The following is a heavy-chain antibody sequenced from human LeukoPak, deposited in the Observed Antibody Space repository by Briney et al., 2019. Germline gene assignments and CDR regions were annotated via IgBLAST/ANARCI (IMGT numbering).Heavy chain of an antibody. CDR3: ARSYYYDTTGYTHDDAFDI. CDR1: GYTFTGHF. J-gene: IGHJ3*02. Sequence: ASVKVSCKASGYTFTGHFMHWVRQAPGQGLEWMGWISPNSGDTNYARKFQGRVTMTRDTSISTAYLELSRLRSDDTAVYYCARSYYYDTTGYTHDDAFDIWGQGTMVTVSS. CDR2: ISPNSGDT. D-gene: IGHD3-22*01. V-gene: IGHV1-2*02.